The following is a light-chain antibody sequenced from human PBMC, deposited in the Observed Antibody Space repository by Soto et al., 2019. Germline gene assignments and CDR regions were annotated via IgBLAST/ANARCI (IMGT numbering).Light chain of an antibody. J-gene: IGKJ4*01. V-gene: IGKV1-17*01. CDR2: AAS. CDR1: QGIRND. Sequence: DIQMTQSPPSLSASVGDRVTITCRASQGIRNDLYWYQQKPGKAPKRLIYAASILQSGVPSRFSGSGSGTEFTLTISSLQPEDFATYYCLQHHSYPLTFGGGTQVQIK. CDR3: LQHHSYPLT.